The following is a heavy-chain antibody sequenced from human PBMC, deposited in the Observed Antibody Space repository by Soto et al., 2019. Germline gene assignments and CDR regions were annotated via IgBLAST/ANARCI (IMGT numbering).Heavy chain of an antibody. J-gene: IGHJ6*02. CDR3: AVVVVPAAIRGYYYGMDV. Sequence: ASVKVSCKASGYTFTSYDINWVRQATGQGLEWMGWMNPNSGNTGYAQKFQGRVTMTRNTSISTAYMEPSSLRSEDTAVYYCAVVVVPAAIRGYYYGMDVWGQGTTVTVSS. V-gene: IGHV1-8*01. CDR1: GYTFTSYD. D-gene: IGHD2-2*02. CDR2: MNPNSGNT.